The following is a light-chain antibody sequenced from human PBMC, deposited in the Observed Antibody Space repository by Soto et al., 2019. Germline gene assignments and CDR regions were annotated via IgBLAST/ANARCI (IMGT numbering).Light chain of an antibody. CDR1: SSNIGAGYD. J-gene: IGLJ3*02. Sequence: QSALTQPPSVSGAPGQRVTISCTGSSSNIGAGYDVHWYQQLPGTAPKLLIYSNNNRPSGVPDRFSGSKSGTSASLAITGLRAEDEADYYCQSFDSSLSGWVFGGGTKLTVL. V-gene: IGLV1-40*01. CDR2: SNN. CDR3: QSFDSSLSGWV.